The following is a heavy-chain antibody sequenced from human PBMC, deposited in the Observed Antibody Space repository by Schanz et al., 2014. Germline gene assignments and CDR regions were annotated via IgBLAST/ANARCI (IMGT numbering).Heavy chain of an antibody. CDR2: ISHSGGSK. CDR1: GFTFSTYA. D-gene: IGHD2-15*01. CDR3: AKGMGFCSGGTCYDYYYYGLDV. Sequence: EVQLLESGGGLVQPGGSLRLSCAASGFTFSTYAMSWVRQAPGKGLEWVSSISHSGGSKYYADSVKGPFTISRDNSENTLYLQMNSLSADGTAVFYCAKGMGFCSGGTCYDYYYYGLDVWGQGTTVTVSS. J-gene: IGHJ6*02. V-gene: IGHV3-23*01.